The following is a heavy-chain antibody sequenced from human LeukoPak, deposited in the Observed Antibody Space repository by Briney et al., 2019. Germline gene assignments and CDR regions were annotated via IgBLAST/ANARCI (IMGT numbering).Heavy chain of an antibody. CDR1: GFTFSSYA. V-gene: IGHV3-64*01. CDR2: ISSYEGRT. J-gene: IGHJ4*02. CDR3: ARLGLASTSDY. Sequence: GGSLRLTCAASGFTFSSYAMHWVRQPPGKGLDYVCVISSYEGRTYFVNSVKGRFTISKDNSKNTLYLQMDSLRAEDMAVYYFARLGLASTSDYWGQGTLVTVSS. D-gene: IGHD3-16*01.